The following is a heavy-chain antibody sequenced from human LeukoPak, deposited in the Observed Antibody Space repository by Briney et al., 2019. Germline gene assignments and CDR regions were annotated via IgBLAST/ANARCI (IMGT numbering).Heavy chain of an antibody. V-gene: IGHV3-30*02. J-gene: IGHJ4*02. Sequence: GGSLRLSCAASGFIFTDYGMHWVRQAPGKGLECVAFIRYDGSNKYYADSVKGRFTISRDNSKNTLYLQMNSLRAEDTAVYYCAKTGYCSSTSCSIYYFDYWGQGTLVTVSS. CDR2: IRYDGSNK. D-gene: IGHD2-2*03. CDR1: GFIFTDYG. CDR3: AKTGYCSSTSCSIYYFDY.